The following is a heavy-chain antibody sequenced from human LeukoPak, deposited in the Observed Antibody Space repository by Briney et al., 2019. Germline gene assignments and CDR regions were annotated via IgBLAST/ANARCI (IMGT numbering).Heavy chain of an antibody. CDR3: ARNRGGVTRYYFDY. Sequence: GGSLRLSCAASGFTFDDYGMSWVRQTPGKGLEWVSGISWNGGSTGYADSVKGRFTIPSGNAENYLYLQMNSLRAEDTALYYCARNRGGVTRYYFDYWGQGTLVTVSS. J-gene: IGHJ4*02. CDR2: ISWNGGST. CDR1: GFTFDDYG. D-gene: IGHD4-23*01. V-gene: IGHV3-20*04.